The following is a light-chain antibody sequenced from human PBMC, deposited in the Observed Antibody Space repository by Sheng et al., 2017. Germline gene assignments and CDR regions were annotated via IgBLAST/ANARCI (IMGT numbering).Light chain of an antibody. J-gene: IGKJ4*01. CDR3: QQRSDWPLT. V-gene: IGKV3-11*01. Sequence: EIVLTQSPATLSLSPGERATLSCRASQSVSSYLAWYQQKVGQAPRLLIYDASNRATDIPARFSGSGSGTDFTLTISSLEPEDFAVYYCQQRSDWPLTFGGGTKVEI. CDR1: QSVSSY. CDR2: DAS.